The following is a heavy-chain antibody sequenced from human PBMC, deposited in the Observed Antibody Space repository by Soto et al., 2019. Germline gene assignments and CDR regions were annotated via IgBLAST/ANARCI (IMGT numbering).Heavy chain of an antibody. CDR1: GFSLSTSGVG. D-gene: IGHD3-22*01. J-gene: IGHJ4*02. V-gene: IGHV2-5*02. CDR2: IYLDDEK. Sequence: QITLKESGPTLVKPTQTLTLTCTFSGFSLSTSGVGVGWIHQPPGKALEWLALIYLDDEKRYSTSLKSRLTVPKNTSKNRLGLTMTIIYLVDKPAYFCAHVPLPWLFATYWGQGTLVTDSS. CDR3: AHVPLPWLFATY.